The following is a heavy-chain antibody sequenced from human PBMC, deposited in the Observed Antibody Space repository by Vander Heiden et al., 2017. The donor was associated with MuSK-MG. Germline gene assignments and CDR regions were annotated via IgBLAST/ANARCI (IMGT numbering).Heavy chain of an antibody. D-gene: IGHD1-26*01. CDR2: IYHSGST. CDR3: ARGIVGATHFDY. CDR1: GGVISSSNW. Sequence: GRVKFRARRNQSCAVSGGVISSSNWWSWVRQPPGKGLEWIGEIYHSGSTNYNPSLKSRVTISVDKSKNQFSLKLSSVTAADTAVYYCARGIVGATHFDYWGQGTLVTVSS. J-gene: IGHJ4*02. V-gene: IGHV4-4*03.